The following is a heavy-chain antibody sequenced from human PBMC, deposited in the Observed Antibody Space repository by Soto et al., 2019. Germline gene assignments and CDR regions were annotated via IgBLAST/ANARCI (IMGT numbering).Heavy chain of an antibody. CDR3: ARALMGDAFDI. CDR2: ISRSSDTI. CDR1: GFTFSSYS. D-gene: IGHD1-26*01. Sequence: EVQLVESGGGFVQPGGSLRLSCAASGFTFSSYSMNWVRQAPGKGLEWFSYISRSSDTIYYADSVKGRLTISRDNAKNSLYLQMSSLRAEDTAVYYCARALMGDAFDIWGQGTMVTVSS. V-gene: IGHV3-48*01. J-gene: IGHJ3*02.